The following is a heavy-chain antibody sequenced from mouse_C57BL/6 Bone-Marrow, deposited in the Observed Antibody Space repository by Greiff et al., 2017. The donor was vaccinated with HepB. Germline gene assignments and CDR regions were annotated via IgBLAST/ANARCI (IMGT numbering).Heavy chain of an antibody. D-gene: IGHD1-1*01. CDR3: ARPHYYGSSYGDY. CDR1: GYTFTSYT. J-gene: IGHJ2*01. V-gene: IGHV1-4*01. Sequence: VQLQESGAELARPGASVKMSCKASGYTFTSYTMHWVKQRPGQGLEWIGYINPSSGYTKYNQKFKDKATLTADKSSSTAYMQLSSLTSEDSAVYYCARPHYYGSSYGDYWGQGTTLTVSS. CDR2: INPSSGYT.